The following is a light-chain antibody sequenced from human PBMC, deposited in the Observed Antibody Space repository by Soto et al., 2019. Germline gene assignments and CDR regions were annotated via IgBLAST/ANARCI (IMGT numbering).Light chain of an antibody. Sequence: EIVMTQSPATLSVSPGERATLSCRASQSVSRKLAWYQQKRGQAPRLLIYGASTRSTGIPARFSGSGSGTEFILTISSLQSEDFAVYYCQQYNNWPPTFGQGTKVEI. CDR1: QSVSRK. CDR3: QQYNNWPPT. V-gene: IGKV3-15*01. J-gene: IGKJ1*01. CDR2: GAS.